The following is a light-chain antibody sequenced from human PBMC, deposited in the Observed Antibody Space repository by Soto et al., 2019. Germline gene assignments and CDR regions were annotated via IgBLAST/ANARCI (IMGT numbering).Light chain of an antibody. V-gene: IGKV3-20*01. CDR1: QSVASIH. J-gene: IGKJ5*01. Sequence: EIVLTQSPGTGSLWPWEMATWSFMASQSVASIHLAWYQQKPGQAPRLLIYGSSTRPTGIPDRFSGSGSGTDFTLTSSRLEPEDFAVYYCQYYGTSARTFGQGTRLEI. CDR3: QYYGTSART. CDR2: GSS.